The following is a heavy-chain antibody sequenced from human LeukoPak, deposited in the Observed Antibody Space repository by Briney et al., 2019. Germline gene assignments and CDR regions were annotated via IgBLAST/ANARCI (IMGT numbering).Heavy chain of an antibody. D-gene: IGHD4-17*01. CDR3: ARDPSPDYGDYPMGFDP. CDR1: GGSISSHY. Sequence: PSETLSLTCTVSGGSISSHYWSWIRQPPGKGLEWIGYIYYSGSTNYNPSLKSRVTISIDTSKNQFSLKLSSVTAADTAVYYCARDPSPDYGDYPMGFDPLGQGTLVTFSS. CDR2: IYYSGST. J-gene: IGHJ5*02. V-gene: IGHV4-59*11.